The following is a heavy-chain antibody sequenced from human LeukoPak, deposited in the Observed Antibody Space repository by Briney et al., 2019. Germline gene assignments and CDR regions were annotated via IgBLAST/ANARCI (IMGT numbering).Heavy chain of an antibody. Sequence: PGGSLRLSCAASGFTFSSYSMNWLRQAPGKGLEWVSYISSSSSYISYADSVKGRFTISRDNAKNSLYLQMNSLRAEDTAVYYCARLLSSYYFDYWGQGTLVTVSS. J-gene: IGHJ4*02. CDR1: GFTFSSYS. D-gene: IGHD6-19*01. V-gene: IGHV3-21*01. CDR2: ISSSSSYI. CDR3: ARLLSSYYFDY.